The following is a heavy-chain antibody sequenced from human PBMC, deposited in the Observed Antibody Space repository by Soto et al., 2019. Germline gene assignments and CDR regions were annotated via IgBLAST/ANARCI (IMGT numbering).Heavy chain of an antibody. V-gene: IGHV1-69*13. Sequence: SVKVSCKASGGTFSSYAVSWVRQAPGQGLEWMGGIIPIFGTANYAQKFQGRVTITADESTSTAYMELSSLRSEDTAVYYCATQVRGVIIRTPDAFDIWGQGTMVTVSS. J-gene: IGHJ3*02. D-gene: IGHD3-10*01. CDR2: IIPIFGTA. CDR1: GGTFSSYA. CDR3: ATQVRGVIIRTPDAFDI.